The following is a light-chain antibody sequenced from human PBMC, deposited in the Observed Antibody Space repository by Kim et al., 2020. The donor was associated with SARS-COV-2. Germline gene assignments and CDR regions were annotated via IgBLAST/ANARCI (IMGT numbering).Light chain of an antibody. Sequence: PCDGATLSCRASQSIDRYLALYQQKPPQPPRLLISYSSTRAPGIPARFRGLGSWTEFTPTINSLQSEDLAVYYCQHYNPSPPWTFGLGTKL. V-gene: IGKV3-15*01. CDR3: QHYNPSPPWT. J-gene: IGKJ1*01. CDR2: YSS. CDR1: QSIDRY.